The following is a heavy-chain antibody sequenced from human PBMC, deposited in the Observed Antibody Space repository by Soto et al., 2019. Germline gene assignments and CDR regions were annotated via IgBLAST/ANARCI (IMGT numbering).Heavy chain of an antibody. D-gene: IGHD6-19*01. CDR3: AKQPPYSSGFYYFDY. CDR2: ISWNSGSI. V-gene: IGHV3-9*01. Sequence: EVQLVESGGGLVQPGRSLRLSCAASGFTFDDYAMHWVRQAPGKGLEWVSGISWNSGSIGYADSVKGRFTISRDNAKNSLYLQMNSLRAEDTALYYCAKQPPYSSGFYYFDYWGQGTLVTVSS. J-gene: IGHJ4*02. CDR1: GFTFDDYA.